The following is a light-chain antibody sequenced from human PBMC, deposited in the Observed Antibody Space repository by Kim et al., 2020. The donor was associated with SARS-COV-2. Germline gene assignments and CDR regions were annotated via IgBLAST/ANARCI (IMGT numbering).Light chain of an antibody. CDR3: AAWDDSLKGYV. Sequence: GQRVTISCSGGSSNIGGNTVNWYQQVPGTAPKLLIHTNEKRPSGVPDRFSGSKSGTSASLAIRGLQSEDEADYYCAAWDDSLKGYVFGTGTKVTVL. CDR1: SSNIGGNT. CDR2: TNE. J-gene: IGLJ1*01. V-gene: IGLV1-44*01.